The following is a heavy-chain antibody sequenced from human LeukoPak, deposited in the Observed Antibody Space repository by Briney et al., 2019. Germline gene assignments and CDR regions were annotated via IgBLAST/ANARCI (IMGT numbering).Heavy chain of an antibody. CDR3: ARGDQYDSSGEYYYYGMDV. D-gene: IGHD3-22*01. CDR1: GYTFTGYY. V-gene: IGHV1-2*02. J-gene: IGHJ6*02. Sequence: ASVKVSCKASGYTFTGYYMHWVRQAPGQGLEWMGWINPNSGGTNYAQKFRGRVTVTRDTSISTAYMELSRLRSDDTAVYYCARGDQYDSSGEYYYYGMDVWGQGTTVTVSS. CDR2: INPNSGGT.